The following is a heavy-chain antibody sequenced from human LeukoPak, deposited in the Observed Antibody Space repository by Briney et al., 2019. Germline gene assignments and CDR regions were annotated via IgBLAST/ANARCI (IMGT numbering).Heavy chain of an antibody. CDR1: GDSVSSYSAA. CDR2: TYYRSKWYK. D-gene: IGHD5-12*01. CDR3: ARAILYSGYDSGLDY. V-gene: IGHV6-1*01. Sequence: SQTLSLTCAISGDSVSSYSAAWNWISQSPSRGLEWLGRTYYRSKWYKVSAGSVNSRITISPNTSKNQFFLQLNSGTPEDTALYYCARAILYSGYDSGLDYWGEGSLVTVSS. J-gene: IGHJ4*02.